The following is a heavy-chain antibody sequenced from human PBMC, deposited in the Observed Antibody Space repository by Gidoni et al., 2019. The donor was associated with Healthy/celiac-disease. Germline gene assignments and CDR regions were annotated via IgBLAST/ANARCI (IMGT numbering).Heavy chain of an antibody. CDR1: VGSISSSSYY. J-gene: IGHJ2*01. CDR3: ARLVWGFISDWYFDL. Sequence: QLQLQESGPGLVKPSETLSLTCTVSVGSISSSSYYWGWIRQPPGKGLEWIGSIYYSGSTYYNPSLKSRVTISVDTSKNQFSLKLSSVTAADTAVYYCARLVWGFISDWYFDLWGRGTLVTVSS. CDR2: IYYSGST. D-gene: IGHD7-27*01. V-gene: IGHV4-39*01.